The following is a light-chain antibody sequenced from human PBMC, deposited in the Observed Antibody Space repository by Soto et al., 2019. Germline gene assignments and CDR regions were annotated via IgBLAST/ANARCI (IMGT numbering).Light chain of an antibody. CDR1: QSLLHSNGYNY. Sequence: DIVMTQSPLSLPVTPGEPASISCRSSQSLLHSNGYNYLDWYLQKPGQSPQLRIYLGSNLASGVPDRFSGSGSGTDFTLKISRVQAEDVGVYYCMQALQGYTFGQGTKLEIK. J-gene: IGKJ2*01. V-gene: IGKV2-28*01. CDR2: LGS. CDR3: MQALQGYT.